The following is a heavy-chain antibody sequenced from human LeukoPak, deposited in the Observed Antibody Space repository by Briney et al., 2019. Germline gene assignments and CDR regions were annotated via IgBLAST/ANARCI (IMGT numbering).Heavy chain of an antibody. Sequence: SETLSLTCALSGGSITDYFYNWVRQPPGKGLEWIGEINHSGSSTYNPSLKSRVIISVDTSKNQFSLKLSSVTAADTAVYYCASGRATRTTGSLDYWGQGTLVTVSS. CDR1: GGSITDYF. CDR2: INHSGSS. V-gene: IGHV4-34*01. CDR3: ASGRATRTTGSLDY. J-gene: IGHJ4*02. D-gene: IGHD4-17*01.